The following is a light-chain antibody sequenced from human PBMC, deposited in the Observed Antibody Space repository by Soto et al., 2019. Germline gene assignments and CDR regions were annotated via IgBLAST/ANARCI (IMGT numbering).Light chain of an antibody. Sequence: EIVMTQSPATLSASPGERDTLSCRASQSVSSNLAWYQQKPGQAPRLLIYGASTRATGIPARFSGSGSGTEFTLTISSLQSEDFAVYYCQQYNNWPPRKTFGQGTKLEIK. CDR3: QQYNNWPPRKT. J-gene: IGKJ2*01. CDR2: GAS. CDR1: QSVSSN. V-gene: IGKV3-15*01.